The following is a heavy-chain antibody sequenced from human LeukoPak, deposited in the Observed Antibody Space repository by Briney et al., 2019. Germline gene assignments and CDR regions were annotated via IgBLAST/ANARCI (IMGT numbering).Heavy chain of an antibody. CDR2: ISWNSGII. V-gene: IGHV3-9*03. D-gene: IGHD6-19*01. CDR1: GFTFDDYA. Sequence: GGSPRLSCAASGFTFDDYAMHWVRQAPGKGLEWVSGISWNSGIIVYADSVKGRFTISRDNAKNSLYLQMNSLRPEDMALYYCAKDYRAVAGTGGAFDYWGQGTLATVSS. CDR3: AKDYRAVAGTGGAFDY. J-gene: IGHJ4*02.